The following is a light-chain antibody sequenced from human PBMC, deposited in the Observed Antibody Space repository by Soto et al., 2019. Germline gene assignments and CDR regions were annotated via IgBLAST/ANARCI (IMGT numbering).Light chain of an antibody. Sequence: DIQLTQSPSFLSASVGDRVTITCRASQGISSYLAWYQQKPGNAPKLLLFAASTLQSGVPSRFSGSGSGTEFTLTISSLQPEDFATYYCQQLNSYPRTFGQGTKLEIK. V-gene: IGKV1-9*01. J-gene: IGKJ2*01. CDR3: QQLNSYPRT. CDR2: AAS. CDR1: QGISSY.